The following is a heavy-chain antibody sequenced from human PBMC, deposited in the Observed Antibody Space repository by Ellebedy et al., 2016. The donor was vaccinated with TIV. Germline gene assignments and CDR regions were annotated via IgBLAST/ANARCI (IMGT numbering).Heavy chain of an antibody. CDR2: IYTSGST. V-gene: IGHV4-61*02. CDR1: GGSISSGSYY. D-gene: IGHD5-12*01. Sequence: LRLXXTVSGGSISSGSYYWSWIRQPAGKGLEWIGRIYTSGSTNYNPSLKSRVTISLDTSKNQFSLKLSSVIAADTAVYYCARESSGYLDDQWGQGTLVTVSS. J-gene: IGHJ4*02. CDR3: ARESSGYLDDQ.